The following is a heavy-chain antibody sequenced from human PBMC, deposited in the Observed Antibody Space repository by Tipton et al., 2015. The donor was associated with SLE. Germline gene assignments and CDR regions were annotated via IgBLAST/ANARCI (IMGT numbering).Heavy chain of an antibody. J-gene: IGHJ3*02. D-gene: IGHD5-12*01. V-gene: IGHV3-53*05. CDR1: GFTVSSNY. CDR2: IYSGGST. CDR3: ARDIRYIVATTRNAFDI. Sequence: SLRLSCAASGFTVSSNYMSWVRQAPGKGLEWVSVIYSGGSTYYADSVKGRFTISRDNSKNTLYLQMNGLRAEDTAVYYCARDIRYIVATTRNAFDIWGQGTMVTVSS.